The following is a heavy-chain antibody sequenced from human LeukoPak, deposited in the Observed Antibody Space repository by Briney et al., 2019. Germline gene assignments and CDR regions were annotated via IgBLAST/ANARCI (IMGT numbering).Heavy chain of an antibody. V-gene: IGHV1-18*01. J-gene: IGHJ4*02. Sequence: ASVKVSCKXSGYTFTSYGISWVRQAPGQGLEWMGWISAYNGNTNYAQKLQGRATMTTDTSTSTAYMELRSLRSDDTAVYYCARVDSLTGYSYGPPDYWGQGTLVTVSS. CDR1: GYTFTSYG. D-gene: IGHD5-18*01. CDR3: ARVDSLTGYSYGPPDY. CDR2: ISAYNGNT.